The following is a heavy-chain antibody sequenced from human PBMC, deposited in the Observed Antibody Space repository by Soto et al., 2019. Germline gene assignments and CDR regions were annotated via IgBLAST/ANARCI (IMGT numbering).Heavy chain of an antibody. CDR1: GGSISSYY. CDR2: IYYSGST. V-gene: IGHV4-59*01. Sequence: SETLSPPCTVSGGSISSYYWSWIRQPPGKGLEWIGYIYYSGSTNYNPSLKSRVTISVDTSKNQFSLKLSSVTAADTAVYYCASTSRATPGTGLDSWGQGALVTVSS. J-gene: IGHJ4*02. CDR3: ASTSRATPGTGLDS.